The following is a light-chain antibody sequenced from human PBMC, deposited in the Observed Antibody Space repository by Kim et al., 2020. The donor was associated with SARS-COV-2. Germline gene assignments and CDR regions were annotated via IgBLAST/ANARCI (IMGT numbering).Light chain of an antibody. J-gene: IGLJ3*02. CDR2: DVS. CDR3: SSYTSSSTWV. CDR1: SSDVGGYNY. V-gene: IGLV2-14*03. Sequence: QSITISCTGTSSDVGGYNYVSWYQHHPGKAPKLMIYDVSKRPSGVSNRFSGSKSGNTASLTISGLQAEDAANYYCSSYTSSSTWVFGGGTKVTVL.